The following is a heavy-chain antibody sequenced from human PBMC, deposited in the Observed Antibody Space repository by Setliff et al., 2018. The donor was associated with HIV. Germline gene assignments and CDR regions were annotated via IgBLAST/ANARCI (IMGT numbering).Heavy chain of an antibody. J-gene: IGHJ4*02. D-gene: IGHD6-19*01. CDR1: GFTFGDFA. CDR3: ARAVHSGWYYFDY. Sequence: GGSLRLSCTASGFTFGDFALSWFRQAPGKGLEWVGFIRSKAYGGTTEYAASVKGRFGISRDDSKSVTYLQMNSLRAEDTAVYYCARAVHSGWYYFDYWGQGTLVTVSS. V-gene: IGHV3-49*03. CDR2: IRSKAYGGTT.